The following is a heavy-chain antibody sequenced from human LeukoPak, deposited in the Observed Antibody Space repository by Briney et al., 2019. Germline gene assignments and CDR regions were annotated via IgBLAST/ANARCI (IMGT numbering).Heavy chain of an antibody. Sequence: PGGSLRLSCAASGFTFSDAWMSWVRQVPGEGLEWVGRIKSKTDGGTMDYAAPVKGRFTISRDDSKNTLYLQMNSLKTEDTAVYYCTTNMVDTATLDYWGQGNLVTVSS. V-gene: IGHV3-15*01. CDR3: TTNMVDTATLDY. D-gene: IGHD5-18*01. CDR2: IKSKTDGGTM. CDR1: GFTFSDAW. J-gene: IGHJ4*02.